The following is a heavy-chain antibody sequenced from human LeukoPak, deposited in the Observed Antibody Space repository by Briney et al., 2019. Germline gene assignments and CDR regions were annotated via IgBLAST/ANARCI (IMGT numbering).Heavy chain of an antibody. CDR3: ASVRRGFGESSKYYAYYYMGV. CDR1: GDSLSSSSYS. Sequence: SEALSLTCTVSGDSLSSSSYSWDWIRQPPGKGLEWIGSISYSGSTYYNPSLKSRVTISLDTSKNQFSLKLSSVTAADTAVYYCASVRRGFGESSKYYAYYYMGVWGKGTTVTISS. CDR2: ISYSGST. V-gene: IGHV4-39*01. D-gene: IGHD3-10*01. J-gene: IGHJ6*03.